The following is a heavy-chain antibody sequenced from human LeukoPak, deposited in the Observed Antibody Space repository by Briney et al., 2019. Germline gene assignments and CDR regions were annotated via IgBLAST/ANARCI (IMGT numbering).Heavy chain of an antibody. J-gene: IGHJ3*02. V-gene: IGHV3-53*01. CDR2: IYSGGSI. CDR3: ARALNGFDI. CDR1: GFTFSDYY. Sequence: GGSLRLSCAASGFTFSDYYMTWVRQAPGKGLEWVSVIYSGGSIYYADSVKGRFTISRDDSRNTLYLQMNSLRAEDTAVYYCARALNGFDIWGPGTLVTVSS.